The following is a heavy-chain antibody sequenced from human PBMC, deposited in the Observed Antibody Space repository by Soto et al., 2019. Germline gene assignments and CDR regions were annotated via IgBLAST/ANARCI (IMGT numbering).Heavy chain of an antibody. V-gene: IGHV4-59*08. CDR1: GGSISSYC. CDR2: IYYSGST. J-gene: IGHJ5*02. Sequence: SETLSLTCTVSGGSISSYCWSWILQPPWKGLEWIGYIYYSGSTNYNPSLKSRVTISVDTSKNQFSLKLSSVTAADTAVYYCARRRYCSSTSCFRGYSPEQTWDNWFDPWGQGTLVTVS. CDR3: ARRRYCSSTSCFRGYSPEQTWDNWFDP. D-gene: IGHD2-2*01.